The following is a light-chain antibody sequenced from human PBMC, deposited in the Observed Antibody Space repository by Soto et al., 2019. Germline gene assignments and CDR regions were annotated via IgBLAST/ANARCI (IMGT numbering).Light chain of an antibody. V-gene: IGLV1-40*01. Sequence: QAVVTQPPSVSGAPGQWLTLSCTGGSSNIGAGYDVHWYQQLPGTAPRLLIYGKNNRPSGVPDRFSGSRSGTSASLAITGLQAEDEADYYCQSYDSRLSAYVFGPGTKLTVL. CDR3: QSYDSRLSAYV. CDR1: SSNIGAGYD. J-gene: IGLJ1*01. CDR2: GKN.